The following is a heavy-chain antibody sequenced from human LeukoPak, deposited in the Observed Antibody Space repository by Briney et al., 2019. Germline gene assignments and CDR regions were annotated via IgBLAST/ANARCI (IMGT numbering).Heavy chain of an antibody. V-gene: IGHV4-34*01. D-gene: IGHD2-2*01. CDR3: ARPGPYSLGYCSSTSCYRAFDI. CDR1: GGSFSGYY. CDR2: INHSGST. Sequence: SETLSLTCAVYGGSFSGYYWSWIRQPPGKGLEWIGEINHSGSTNYNPSLKSRVTISVDTSKNQFSLKLSSVTAADTAVYYCARPGPYSLGYCSSTSCYRAFDIWGQGTMVTVSS. J-gene: IGHJ3*02.